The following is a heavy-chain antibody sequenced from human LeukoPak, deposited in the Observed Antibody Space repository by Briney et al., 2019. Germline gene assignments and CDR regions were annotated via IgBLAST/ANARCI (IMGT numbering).Heavy chain of an antibody. CDR3: ARHDRLYYYYGMDV. CDR2: ISYDGSNK. CDR1: GFTFSSYA. J-gene: IGHJ6*02. Sequence: GGSLRLSCAASGFTFSSYAMHWVRQAPGKGLEWVAVISYDGSNKYYADSVKGRFTISRDNSKNTLYLQMNSLRAEDTAVYYCARHDRLYYYYGMDVWGQGTTVTVSS. D-gene: IGHD3-22*01. V-gene: IGHV3-30-3*01.